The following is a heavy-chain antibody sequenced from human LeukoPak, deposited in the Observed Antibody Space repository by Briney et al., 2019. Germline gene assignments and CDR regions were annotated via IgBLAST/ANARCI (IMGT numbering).Heavy chain of an antibody. V-gene: IGHV4-4*07. D-gene: IGHD3-10*01. J-gene: IGHJ4*02. CDR1: GGSISSYY. CDR2: IYISGST. Sequence: SETLSLTCTVSGGSISSYYWSWIRQPAGKGLEWIGRIYISGSTNYNPSLKSRVTISVDTSKNQFSLKLSSVTAADTAVYYCARPRLRQYYGSGSPQAFDYWGQGTLVTVSS. CDR3: ARPRLRQYYGSGSPQAFDY.